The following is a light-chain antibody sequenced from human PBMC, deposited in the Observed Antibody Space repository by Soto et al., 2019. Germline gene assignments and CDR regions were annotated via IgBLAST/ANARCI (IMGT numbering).Light chain of an antibody. CDR1: QTFTRNY. Sequence: EIVLTQSPGTLSLSPGERATLSCRASQTFTRNYLAWHQHKPGQAPRLLVYGASSSATGIPDRFSGSGSETDFTLTISSLQPEDFAVYYCQQRSNWPLITFGQGTRLEIK. J-gene: IGKJ5*01. CDR3: QQRSNWPLIT. CDR2: GAS. V-gene: IGKV3D-20*02.